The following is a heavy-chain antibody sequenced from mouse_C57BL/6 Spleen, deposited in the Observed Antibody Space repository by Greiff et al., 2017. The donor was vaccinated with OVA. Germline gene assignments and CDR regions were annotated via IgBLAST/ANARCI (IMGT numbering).Heavy chain of an antibody. CDR3: AREGDWDGGFAY. Sequence: VQLQQPGAELVKPGASVKLSCKASGYTFTSYWMHWVKQRPGQGLEWIGMIHPNSGSTNYNEKFKSKATLTVDKSSSTAYMQLSSLTSEDSAVYYCAREGDWDGGFAYWGQGTLVTVSA. CDR1: GYTFTSYW. J-gene: IGHJ3*01. D-gene: IGHD4-1*01. V-gene: IGHV1-64*01. CDR2: IHPNSGST.